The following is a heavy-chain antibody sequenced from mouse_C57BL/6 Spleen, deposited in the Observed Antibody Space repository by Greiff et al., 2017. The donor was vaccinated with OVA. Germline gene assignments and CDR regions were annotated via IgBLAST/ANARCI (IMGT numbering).Heavy chain of an antibody. CDR1: GYTFTSYW. J-gene: IGHJ1*03. CDR3: ARRDYGSSYGYFDV. CDR2: IHPNSGST. V-gene: IGHV1-64*01. Sequence: QVQLQQPGAELVKPGASVKLSCKASGYTFTSYWMHWVKQRPGQGLEWIGMIHPNSGSTNYNEKFKSKATLTVDKSSSTAYMQLSSLTSEDSAVYYCARRDYGSSYGYFDVWGTGTTVTVSS. D-gene: IGHD1-1*01.